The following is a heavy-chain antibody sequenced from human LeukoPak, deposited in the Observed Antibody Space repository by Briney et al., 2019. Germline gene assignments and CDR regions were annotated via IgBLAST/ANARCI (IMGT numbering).Heavy chain of an antibody. CDR2: INKGGSYM. V-gene: IGHV3-21*01. CDR3: ARDAVDTANAV. CDR1: GFTFRDYT. J-gene: IGHJ6*02. Sequence: GGSLRLSCAASGFTFRDYTMNWVRQTPGKGLEWVSAINKGGSYMTYADSVKGRFTISRDNAKNTLYLQMNSLRAEDTAVYYCARDAVDTANAVWGQGTTVTVSS. D-gene: IGHD5-18*01.